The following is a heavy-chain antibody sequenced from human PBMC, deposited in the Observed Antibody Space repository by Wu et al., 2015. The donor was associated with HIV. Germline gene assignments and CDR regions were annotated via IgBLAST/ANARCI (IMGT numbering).Heavy chain of an antibody. Sequence: QVQLVQSGAEVKKPGASVKVSCKASGYTFTAFYLHWVRQAPGRGLEWMAWINPSGGATIYAEAFEGRVTVTTDTSMKTVYMELESLTSGDTAMYFCARDATPITTEFDYWGQGTLITVSS. D-gene: IGHD4-11*01. V-gene: IGHV1-2*02. CDR2: INPSGGAT. CDR3: ARDATPITTEFDY. CDR1: GYTFTAFY. J-gene: IGHJ4*02.